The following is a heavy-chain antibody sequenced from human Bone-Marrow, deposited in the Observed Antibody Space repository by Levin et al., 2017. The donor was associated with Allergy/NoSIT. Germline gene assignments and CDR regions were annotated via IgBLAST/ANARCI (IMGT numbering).Heavy chain of an antibody. D-gene: IGHD2-2*01. CDR1: GFTFRSYW. Sequence: LSLTCAASGFTFRSYWMYWVRQAPGKGLVWVSRISIDGSTTDYADSVKGRFTISRDNTKNTLYLQMNSLRAEDTAMYYCAKVARDGCSTTSCYGWFDPWGQGTLVTVSS. V-gene: IGHV3-74*01. CDR2: ISIDGSTT. CDR3: AKVARDGCSTTSCYGWFDP. J-gene: IGHJ5*02.